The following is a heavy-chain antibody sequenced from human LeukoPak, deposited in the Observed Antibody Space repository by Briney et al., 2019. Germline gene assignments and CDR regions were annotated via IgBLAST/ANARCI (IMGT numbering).Heavy chain of an antibody. V-gene: IGHV3-23*01. D-gene: IGHD4-17*01. Sequence: QTGGSLRLSCAAPGFTFSSYAMSWVRQAPGKGLEWVSAISGSGGSTYYADSVKGRFTISRDNSKNTLYLQMNSLRAEDTAVYYCANDFRVDFGVFDYWGQGTLVTVSS. J-gene: IGHJ4*02. CDR1: GFTFSSYA. CDR2: ISGSGGST. CDR3: ANDFRVDFGVFDY.